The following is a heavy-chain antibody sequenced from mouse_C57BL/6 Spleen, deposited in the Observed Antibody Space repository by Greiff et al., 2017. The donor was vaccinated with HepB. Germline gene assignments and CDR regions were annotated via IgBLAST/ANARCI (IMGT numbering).Heavy chain of an antibody. CDR3: ARDGYYGFDV. D-gene: IGHD2-3*01. CDR1: GYTFTDYY. V-gene: IGHV1-26*01. CDR2: INPNNGGT. J-gene: IGHJ1*03. Sequence: EVQLQQSGPELVKPGASVKISCKASGYTFTDYYMNWVKQSHGKSLEWIGDINPNNGGTSYNQKFKGKATLTVDKSSSTAYMELRSLTSEDSAVYYCARDGYYGFDVWGTGTTVTVSS.